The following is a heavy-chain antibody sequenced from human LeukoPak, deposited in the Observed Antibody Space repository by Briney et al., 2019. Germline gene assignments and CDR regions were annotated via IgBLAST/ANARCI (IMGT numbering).Heavy chain of an antibody. D-gene: IGHD6-13*01. Sequence: GGSLRLSCAASGFTFSSYAMSWVRQAPGKGLEWVSAISGSGGSTYYADSVKGRFTISRDNSKNTLYLQMNSLRAKDTAVYYCAKPDSSSWYCFDYWGQGTLVTVSS. V-gene: IGHV3-23*01. CDR3: AKPDSSSWYCFDY. J-gene: IGHJ4*02. CDR2: ISGSGGST. CDR1: GFTFSSYA.